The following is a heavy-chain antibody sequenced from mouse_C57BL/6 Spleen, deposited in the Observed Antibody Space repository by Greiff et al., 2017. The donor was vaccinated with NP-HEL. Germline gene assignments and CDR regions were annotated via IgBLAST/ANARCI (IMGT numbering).Heavy chain of an antibody. CDR2: ISNLAYSI. CDR3: ARQRTAQATYAMDY. V-gene: IGHV5-15*01. J-gene: IGHJ4*01. CDR1: GFTFSDYG. D-gene: IGHD3-2*02. Sequence: EVMLVESGGGLVQPGGSLKLSCAASGFTFSDYGMAWVRQAPRKGPEWVAFISNLAYSIYYADTVTGRFTISRENAKNTLYLEMSSLRSEDTAMYYCARQRTAQATYAMDYWGQGTSVTVPS.